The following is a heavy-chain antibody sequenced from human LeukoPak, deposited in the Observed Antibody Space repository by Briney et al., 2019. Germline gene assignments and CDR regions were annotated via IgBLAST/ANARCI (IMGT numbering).Heavy chain of an antibody. Sequence: GASVKVSCKASGYSFTTYGISWVRQAPGQGLEWMGWINPNSGGTNYAQKFQGRVTMTRDTSITTAYMEVTRLRSDGTAVYYCARVKLRGALFTTSYYMDVWGEGTTVTISS. CDR2: INPNSGGT. CDR1: GYSFTTYG. D-gene: IGHD3-10*01. V-gene: IGHV1-2*02. CDR3: ARVKLRGALFTTSYYMDV. J-gene: IGHJ6*03.